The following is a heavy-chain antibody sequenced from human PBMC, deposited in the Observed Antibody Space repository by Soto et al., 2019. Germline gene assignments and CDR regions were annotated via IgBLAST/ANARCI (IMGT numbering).Heavy chain of an antibody. CDR2: ISAYNGNT. Sequence: ASVKVSCKASGYTFTGYYMHWVRQAPGQGLEWMGWISAYNGNTNYAQKLQGRVTMTADTSTSTAYMELRSLRSDDTAVYYCERDRVVVTASHDYWGQGTLVTVSS. J-gene: IGHJ4*02. V-gene: IGHV1-18*04. CDR3: ERDRVVVTASHDY. CDR1: GYTFTGYY. D-gene: IGHD2-21*02.